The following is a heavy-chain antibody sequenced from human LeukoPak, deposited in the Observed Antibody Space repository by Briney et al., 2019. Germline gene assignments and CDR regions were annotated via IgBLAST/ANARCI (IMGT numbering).Heavy chain of an antibody. D-gene: IGHD3-10*01. J-gene: IGHJ4*02. CDR1: GFTVSSNY. Sequence: PGGSLRLSCAASGFTVSSNYMSWVRQAPGKGLERVSVIYSGGSTYYADSVKGRFTISRDNSKNTLYLQMNSLRAEDTAVYYCAGSGSYYNEYYFDYWGQGTLVTVSS. CDR2: IYSGGST. CDR3: AGSGSYYNEYYFDY. V-gene: IGHV3-53*01.